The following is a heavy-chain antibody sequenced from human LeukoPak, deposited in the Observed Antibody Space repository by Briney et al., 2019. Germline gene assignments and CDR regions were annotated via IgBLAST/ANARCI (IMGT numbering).Heavy chain of an antibody. V-gene: IGHV3-23*01. D-gene: IGHD6-19*01. Sequence: GGSLRLSCAASGFTFSNSAMSWVRQAPGKGLEWVSTLSGSGITTYYADSVRGRFTISRDNSKNTLYLQMNSLRAEDTAAYYCAKGIYSSGWSYFDYWGHGTLVTVSS. J-gene: IGHJ4*01. CDR1: GFTFSNSA. CDR3: AKGIYSSGWSYFDY. CDR2: LSGSGITT.